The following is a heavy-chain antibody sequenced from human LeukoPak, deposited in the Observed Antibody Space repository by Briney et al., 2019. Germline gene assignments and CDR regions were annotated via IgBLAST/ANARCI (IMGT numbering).Heavy chain of an antibody. J-gene: IGHJ6*03. CDR2: ISHTGSIE. D-gene: IGHD2-15*01. V-gene: IGHV3-30*04. CDR3: ARDRAVALPTYYYYMDV. CDR1: GFTFTTYV. Sequence: PGGSLRLSCAASGFTFTTYVMHWVRQAPGKGLEWVAVISHTGSIETYAGSVKGRFTISRDNSKNTVYLQMNSLKTEDTAVYYCARDRAVALPTYYYYMDVWGKGTTVTVSS.